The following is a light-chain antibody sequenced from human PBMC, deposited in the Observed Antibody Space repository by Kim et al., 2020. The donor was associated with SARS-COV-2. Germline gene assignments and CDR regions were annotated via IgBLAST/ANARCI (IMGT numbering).Light chain of an antibody. CDR3: QQYYNAPA. CDR2: WAS. V-gene: IGKV4-1*01. Sequence: RATINCKASRPILNSSNNKNYLAWYQKKPGQPPKLLIYWASTRESGVPDRFSGSGSGTDFTLTISRLQPEDVAVYYCQQYYNAPAFGQGTKVDIK. J-gene: IGKJ1*01. CDR1: RPILNSSNNKNY.